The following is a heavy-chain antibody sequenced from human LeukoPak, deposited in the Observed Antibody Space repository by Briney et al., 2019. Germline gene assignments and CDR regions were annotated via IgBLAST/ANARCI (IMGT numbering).Heavy chain of an antibody. CDR3: ARAPSRSFDI. Sequence: ASGKVSGKASGYTFTSSEIHWGRQAPGQGLEWMGWLNPNSGNTGYAQKFQGRVTFTRESSTSTAYMEVTRLRSEDTAVYYCARAPSRSFDIWGQGTMVTVSS. J-gene: IGHJ3*02. V-gene: IGHV1-8*03. CDR2: LNPNSGNT. CDR1: GYTFTSSE. D-gene: IGHD3-16*02.